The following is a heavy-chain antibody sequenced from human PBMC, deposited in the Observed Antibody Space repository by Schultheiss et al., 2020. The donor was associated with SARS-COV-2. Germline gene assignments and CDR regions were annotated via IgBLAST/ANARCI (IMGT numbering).Heavy chain of an antibody. D-gene: IGHD3-16*01. J-gene: IGHJ2*01. CDR1: GFTFSSYA. CDR3: ARDGGTRYFDL. Sequence: GGSLRLSCAASGFTFSSYAMHWVRQAPGKGLEWVAVISYDGSNKYYADSVKGRFTISRDNAKNSLYLQMNSLRAEDTAVYYCARDGGTRYFDLWGRGTLVTVSS. CDR2: ISYDGSNK. V-gene: IGHV3-30*01.